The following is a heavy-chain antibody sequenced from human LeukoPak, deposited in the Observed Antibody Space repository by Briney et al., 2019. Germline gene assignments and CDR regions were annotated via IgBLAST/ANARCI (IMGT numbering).Heavy chain of an antibody. CDR1: GFTCSTYV. J-gene: IGHJ4*02. V-gene: IGHV3-23*01. Sequence: GGSLRLSCAASGFTCSTYVMSWVRQAPGKGLEWLSLILHNGDSTYYADSVKGRFTISRDNAKNMVFLQMNSLRADDTAVYYCVRDFRSADYWGQGILVTVSS. CDR3: VRDFRSADY. CDR2: ILHNGDST.